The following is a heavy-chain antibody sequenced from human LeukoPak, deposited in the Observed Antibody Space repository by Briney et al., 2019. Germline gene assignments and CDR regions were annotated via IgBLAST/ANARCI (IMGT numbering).Heavy chain of an antibody. J-gene: IGHJ4*02. V-gene: IGHV4-39*01. CDR1: GGSISSSSYY. CDR2: IYYSGST. CDR3: ARRERPPYYFDY. Sequence: SETLSLTCTVSGGSISSSSYYWGWIRQPPGKGLEWIGSIYYSGSTYYSPSLKSRVTISVDTSKNQFSLKLSSVTAADTAVYYCARRERPPYYFDYWGQGTLVTVSS.